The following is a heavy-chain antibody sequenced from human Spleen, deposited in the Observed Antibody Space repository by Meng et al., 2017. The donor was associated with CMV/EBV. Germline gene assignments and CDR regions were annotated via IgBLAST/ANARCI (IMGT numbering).Heavy chain of an antibody. V-gene: IGHV1-46*01. CDR2: INPDGGST. CDR3: ARSSPLTKYYFDY. Sequence: ASGFTFTTSYIHWVRQAPGQGLGWLGIINPDGGSTVYAQNFQGRVTMTKDTSTSTVYMELTSLRSGDTAVYYCARSSPLTKYYFDYWGQGTLVTVSS. CDR1: GFTFTTSY. J-gene: IGHJ4*02.